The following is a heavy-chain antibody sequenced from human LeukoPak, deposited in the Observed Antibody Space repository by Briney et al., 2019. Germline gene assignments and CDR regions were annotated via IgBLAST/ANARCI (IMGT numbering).Heavy chain of an antibody. CDR1: GFTFSSYA. J-gene: IGHJ3*02. V-gene: IGHV3-23*01. CDR3: AKAYRGHDAFDI. Sequence: GGSLRLSCAASGFTFSSYAMSWVRQAPGKGLEWVSAISGSGGSTYYADSVKGRFTISRDNSKSTLYLQMNSLRAEDTAIYYCAKAYRGHDAFDIWGQGTMVTVSS. CDR2: ISGSGGST.